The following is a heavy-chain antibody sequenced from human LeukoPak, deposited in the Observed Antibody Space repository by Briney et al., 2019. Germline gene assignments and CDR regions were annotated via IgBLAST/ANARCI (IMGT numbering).Heavy chain of an antibody. D-gene: IGHD3-10*02. J-gene: IGHJ4*02. CDR2: ITSSGGST. CDR3: ARDLCWGCFDD. CDR1: GFTVRSNY. V-gene: IGHV3-23*01. Sequence: GGTLRLSCAASGFTVRSNYMSWVRQAPGKGLEWVSAITSSGGSTYYGDSVKGRFTISRDNSRNTLYLQMNILRVDDTAVYYCARDLCWGCFDDWGQGNLVTVSS.